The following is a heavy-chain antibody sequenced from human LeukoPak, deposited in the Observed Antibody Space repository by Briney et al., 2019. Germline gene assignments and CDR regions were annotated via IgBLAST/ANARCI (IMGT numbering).Heavy chain of an antibody. Sequence: ASVKVSCKASGYSFTSHYMHWVRQAPGQGLEWLGLINPSGSSTLYAQKFQGRVTMTRDMSTTTDYMELSSLRSEDTAVYYCARDAWFGARRTLDYWGQGTLVTVSS. D-gene: IGHD3-10*01. CDR3: ARDAWFGARRTLDY. J-gene: IGHJ4*02. CDR2: INPSGSST. CDR1: GYSFTSHY. V-gene: IGHV1-46*01.